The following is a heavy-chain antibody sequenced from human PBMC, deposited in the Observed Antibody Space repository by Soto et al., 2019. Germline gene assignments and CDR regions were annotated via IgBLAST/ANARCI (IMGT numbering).Heavy chain of an antibody. Sequence: QVQLVQSGAEVKKPGASVKVSCKASGYTFTSYDINWVRQATGQGLEWMGWMNPNSSNTGYAQKFQGRVTMTRNTSISTAYMDLSSLGSEDTDVYYCARERSAAGTGWFDPWGQGTLVTVST. CDR2: MNPNSSNT. V-gene: IGHV1-8*01. J-gene: IGHJ5*02. D-gene: IGHD6-13*01. CDR1: GYTFTSYD. CDR3: ARERSAAGTGWFDP.